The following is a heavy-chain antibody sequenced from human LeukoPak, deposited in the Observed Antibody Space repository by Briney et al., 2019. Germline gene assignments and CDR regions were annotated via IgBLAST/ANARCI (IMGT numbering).Heavy chain of an antibody. CDR2: ISYDGSNK. J-gene: IGHJ4*02. D-gene: IGHD5-24*01. Sequence: GGSLRLSCAASGFTFSSYAMHWVRQAPGKGLDWVAVISYDGSNKYYADSVKGRFTISRDNSKNTLYLQMNSLRAEDTAVYYCARGSRWLQLKLNFDYWGQGTLVTVSS. CDR3: ARGSRWLQLKLNFDY. V-gene: IGHV3-30-3*01. CDR1: GFTFSSYA.